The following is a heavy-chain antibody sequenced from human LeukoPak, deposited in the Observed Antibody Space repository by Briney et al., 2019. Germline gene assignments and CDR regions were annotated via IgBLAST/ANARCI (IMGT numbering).Heavy chain of an antibody. CDR2: INQDGSEK. Sequence: TGGSLRLSCAASEFMFSEYWMNWVRQAPGKGLEWLAIINQDGSEKYSVSSVKGRFTISRDNVKNSLYLQLSSLRAEDTAVYYCAREGDWGQGTLVTVSS. V-gene: IGHV3-7*03. CDR1: EFMFSEYW. CDR3: AREGD. J-gene: IGHJ1*01.